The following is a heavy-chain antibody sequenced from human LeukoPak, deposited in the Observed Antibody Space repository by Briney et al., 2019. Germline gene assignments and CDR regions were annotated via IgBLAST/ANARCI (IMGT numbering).Heavy chain of an antibody. CDR3: AKDAGLYSSGWYYVYYMDV. V-gene: IGHV3-30*02. CDR2: IRYDGSNK. CDR1: GFTFSSYG. Sequence: PGGSLRLSCAASGFTFSSYGMHWVRQAPGKGLEWVAFIRYDGSNKYYADSVKGRFTISRDNSKNTLYLQMNSLRAEDTAVYYCAKDAGLYSSGWYYVYYMDVWGKGTTVTVSS. D-gene: IGHD6-19*01. J-gene: IGHJ6*03.